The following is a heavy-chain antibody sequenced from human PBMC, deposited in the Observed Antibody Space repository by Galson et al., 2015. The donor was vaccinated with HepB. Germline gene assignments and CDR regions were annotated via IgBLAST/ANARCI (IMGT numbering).Heavy chain of an antibody. D-gene: IGHD6-19*01. Sequence: SLRLSCAASGFTFSSYWMSWVRQAPGKGLEWVANIKQDGSEKYYVDSVKGRFTISRDNAKNSLYLQMNSLRAEDTGLYYCAIDLRGSGWYVDYWGQGTLVTVSS. CDR2: IKQDGSEK. J-gene: IGHJ4*02. CDR1: GFTFSSYW. V-gene: IGHV3-7*01. CDR3: AIDLRGSGWYVDY.